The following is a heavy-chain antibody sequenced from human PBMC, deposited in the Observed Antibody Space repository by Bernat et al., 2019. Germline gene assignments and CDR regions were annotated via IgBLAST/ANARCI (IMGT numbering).Heavy chain of an antibody. CDR3: ARREDDYVWGSYRSYAFDI. CDR1: AGSISSNNYF. D-gene: IGHD3-16*02. Sequence: QLQLQESGPGLVKPSETLSLTCTVSAGSISSNNYFWGWIREPPGKGLEWIGSVYSSGSTYYNPSLKGRVTISVDTSKNQFSLKLSSVTAADTAVYYCARREDDYVWGSYRSYAFDIWGQGTMVTVSS. CDR2: VYSSGST. J-gene: IGHJ3*02. V-gene: IGHV4-39*01.